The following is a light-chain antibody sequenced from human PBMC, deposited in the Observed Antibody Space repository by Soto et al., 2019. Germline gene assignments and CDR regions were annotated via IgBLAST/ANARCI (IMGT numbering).Light chain of an antibody. CDR2: EVS. Sequence: QPVLTQPPSASGSPGQSVTISCTGTSSDVGGYNYVSWHQQHPGKAPKVVIYEVSKRPSGVPDRFSGSKSGNTASLTVSGLQAEDEADYYCSSYTSSSTRVFGTGTKVTVL. J-gene: IGLJ1*01. CDR1: SSDVGGYNY. CDR3: SSYTSSSTRV. V-gene: IGLV2-8*01.